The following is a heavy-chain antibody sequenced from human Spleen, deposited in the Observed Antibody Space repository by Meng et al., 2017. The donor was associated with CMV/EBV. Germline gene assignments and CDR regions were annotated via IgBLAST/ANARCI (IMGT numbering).Heavy chain of an antibody. CDR1: GFTFFNYN. V-gene: IGHV3-69-1*01. Sequence: GESLKISCAASGFTFFNYNMNWVRQAPGKGLEWVSCINSSYHIFYADSVKGRFTISRDNARKALYLQMNSLGVEDTAVYYCVRGGRTGYYYGLDVWGQGTTVTVSS. J-gene: IGHJ6*02. D-gene: IGHD7-27*01. CDR3: VRGGRTGYYYGLDV. CDR2: INSSYHI.